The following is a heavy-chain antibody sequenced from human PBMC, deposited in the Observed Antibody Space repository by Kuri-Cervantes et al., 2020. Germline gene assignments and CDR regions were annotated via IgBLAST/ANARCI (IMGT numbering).Heavy chain of an antibody. CDR2: TNPDGSEK. CDR1: GFTFSSYS. CDR3: ARDRPITMTVDDYYYYGMDV. J-gene: IGHJ6*02. V-gene: IGHV3-7*03. Sequence: GGSLRLSCAASGFTFSSYSMTWVRQAPGKGLEWVANTNPDGSEKYYVDSVKGRFTISRDNAKNSLYLQMNSLRAEDTAVYYCARDRPITMTVDDYYYYGMDVWGQGTTVTVSS. D-gene: IGHD3-22*01.